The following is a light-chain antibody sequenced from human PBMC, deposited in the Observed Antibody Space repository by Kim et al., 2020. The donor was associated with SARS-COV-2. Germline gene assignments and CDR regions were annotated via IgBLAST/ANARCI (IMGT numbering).Light chain of an antibody. CDR3: SSYTSSRGGVV. J-gene: IGLJ2*01. CDR2: DVS. Sequence: QSALTQPASVSGSPGQSITISCTGTSSDVGGYNYVSWYQQHPGKAPKLTIYDVSNRPSGVSNRFSGSKSGNTASLTISGLQAEDEADYYCSSYTSSRGGVVFGGGTQLTVL. CDR1: SSDVGGYNY. V-gene: IGLV2-14*03.